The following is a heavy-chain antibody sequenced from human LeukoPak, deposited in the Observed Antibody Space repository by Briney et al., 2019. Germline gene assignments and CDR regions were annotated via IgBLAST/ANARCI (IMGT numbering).Heavy chain of an antibody. V-gene: IGHV4-38-2*02. CDR2: INHSGST. Sequence: SSETLSLTCTVSGYSISSGYYWGWIRQPPGQGLEWIGEINHSGSTNYNPSLKSRVTISVDTSKNQFSLKLSSVTAADTAVYYCARGDETYYGDYVRWFDPWGQGTLVTVSS. CDR1: GYSISSGYY. D-gene: IGHD4-17*01. CDR3: ARGDETYYGDYVRWFDP. J-gene: IGHJ5*02.